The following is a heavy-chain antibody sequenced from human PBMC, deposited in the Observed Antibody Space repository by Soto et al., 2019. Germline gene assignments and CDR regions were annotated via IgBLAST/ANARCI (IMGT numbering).Heavy chain of an antibody. V-gene: IGHV4-61*01. Sequence: QVQLQESGPGLVKPSETLSLTCTVSGGSVSSGSYYWSWFRQPPGKGLEWIGYIYYTGSTNYNPSLKSRVTISLDPSKNQFSLKLSSVTAADTAVYYCARGDVVVVAATPVDYWGQGTLVTVSS. CDR2: IYYTGST. D-gene: IGHD2-15*01. CDR1: GGSVSSGSYY. J-gene: IGHJ4*02. CDR3: ARGDVVVVAATPVDY.